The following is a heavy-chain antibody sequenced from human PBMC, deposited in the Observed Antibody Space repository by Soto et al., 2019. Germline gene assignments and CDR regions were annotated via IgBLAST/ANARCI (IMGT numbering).Heavy chain of an antibody. CDR2: IIPIFGTA. V-gene: IGHV1-69*06. D-gene: IGHD3-22*01. CDR3: ARPPDSSGYYYAFDI. CDR1: GGTFSSYA. Sequence: SVKVSCKASGGTFSSYAISWVRQAPGQGLEWMGGIIPIFGTANYAQKFQGRVTITADKSTSTAYMELSSLRSEDTAVYYCARPPDSSGYYYAFDIWGQGTMVTVSS. J-gene: IGHJ3*02.